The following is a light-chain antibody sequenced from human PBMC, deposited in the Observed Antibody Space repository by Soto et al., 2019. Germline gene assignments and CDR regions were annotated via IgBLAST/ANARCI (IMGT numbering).Light chain of an antibody. CDR3: QQSYSNPPT. CDR1: QTISNY. Sequence: DIQMAQSPSSLSASLGDRVSLTCRASQTISNYLNWYQQKPWKAPKLLIYAASSLQSGVPLRFSGSGSGTDFTLIISSLQPEDLATYYCQQSYSNPPTFGQGNKLEIK. CDR2: AAS. V-gene: IGKV1-39*01. J-gene: IGKJ2*01.